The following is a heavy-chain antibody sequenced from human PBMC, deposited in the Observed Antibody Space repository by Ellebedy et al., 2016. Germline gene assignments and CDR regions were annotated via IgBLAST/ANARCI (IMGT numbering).Heavy chain of an antibody. J-gene: IGHJ5*02. Sequence: ASVKVSCKASGYTFTRYGISWARQAPAQGLEWMGWINTYNAKPTYAQDFTGRFVYSFDASLTTAYLEINDLRAEDTAVYYCSRERSSSFYLGEQDLWGQGTLVNVSS. CDR1: GYTFTRYG. CDR2: INTYNAKP. V-gene: IGHV7-4-1*02. CDR3: SRERSSSFYLGEQDL. D-gene: IGHD6-13*01.